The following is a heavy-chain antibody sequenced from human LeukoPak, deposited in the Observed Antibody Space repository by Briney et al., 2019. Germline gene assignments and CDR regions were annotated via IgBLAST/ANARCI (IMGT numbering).Heavy chain of an antibody. Sequence: GGSLRLSCAASGFTFSSYAMSWVRQAPGKGLEWVSAISGSGGSTYYADSVKGRFTISRDNSKNTLYLQMNSLRAEDTAVYYCAKGKRTKSTLQWELPVGFDYWGQGTLVTVSS. CDR1: GFTFSSYA. J-gene: IGHJ4*02. V-gene: IGHV3-23*01. CDR3: AKGKRTKSTLQWELPVGFDY. D-gene: IGHD1-26*01. CDR2: ISGSGGST.